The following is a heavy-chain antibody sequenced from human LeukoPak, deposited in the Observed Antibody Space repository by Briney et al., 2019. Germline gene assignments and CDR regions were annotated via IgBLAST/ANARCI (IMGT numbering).Heavy chain of an antibody. Sequence: HPGGSLRLSCAASGFTFSSNGMNWVRQAPGKGLEWVSYISSSGSTIYYADSVKGRFTISRDNAKNSLYLQMNSLRAEDTAVYYCARVRHGGYGMDVWGQGTTVTVSS. V-gene: IGHV3-48*04. CDR1: GFTFSSNG. CDR2: ISSSGSTI. D-gene: IGHD4-23*01. CDR3: ARVRHGGYGMDV. J-gene: IGHJ6*02.